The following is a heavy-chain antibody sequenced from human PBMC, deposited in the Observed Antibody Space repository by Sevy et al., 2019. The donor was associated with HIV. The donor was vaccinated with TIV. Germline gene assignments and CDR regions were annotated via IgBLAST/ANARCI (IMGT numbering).Heavy chain of an antibody. D-gene: IGHD3-22*01. Sequence: GGSLRLSCAASGFTFTSYAMSWVRQAPGKGLEWVSAISGSARSTYYADSVKGRFTISRDNSKNTWYLLMNSLRAEDTAVYYFAKDGHYYDSSGDYLNYFDYWVQGTLVTVSS. V-gene: IGHV3-23*01. CDR3: AKDGHYYDSSGDYLNYFDY. CDR2: ISGSARST. J-gene: IGHJ4*02. CDR1: GFTFTSYA.